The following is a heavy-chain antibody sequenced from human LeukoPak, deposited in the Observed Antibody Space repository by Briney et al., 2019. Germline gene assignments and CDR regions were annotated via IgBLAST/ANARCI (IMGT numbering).Heavy chain of an antibody. D-gene: IGHD3-22*01. V-gene: IGHV1-18*01. CDR1: GYTFTSYG. J-gene: IGHJ5*02. CDR2: ISAYNGNT. Sequence: ASVKVSCKASGYTFTSYGISWVRQAPGQGLEWMGWISAYNGNTNYAQKLQGRVTMTTDTSTSTAYMELRSLRSDDTAVYYCARDPDSSGYYYNRFDPWGQGTLVTVSS. CDR3: ARDPDSSGYYYNRFDP.